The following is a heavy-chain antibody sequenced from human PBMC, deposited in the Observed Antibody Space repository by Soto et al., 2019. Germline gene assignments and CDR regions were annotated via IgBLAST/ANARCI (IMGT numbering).Heavy chain of an antibody. J-gene: IGHJ4*02. CDR2: IYYSGST. CDR3: ARDMDTAMFAIGY. Sequence: PSETLSLTCAVSGGSISSGGYSWSWIRQPPGKGLEWIGYIYYSGSTYYNPSLKSRVTISVDTSKNQFSLKLSSVTAADTAVYYCARDMDTAMFAIGYWGQGTLVTVSS. CDR1: GGSISSGGYS. D-gene: IGHD5-18*01. V-gene: IGHV4-30-2*05.